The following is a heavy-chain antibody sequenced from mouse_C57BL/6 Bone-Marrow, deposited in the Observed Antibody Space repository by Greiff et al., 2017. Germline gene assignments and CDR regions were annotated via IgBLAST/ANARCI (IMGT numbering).Heavy chain of an antibody. D-gene: IGHD2-12*01. CDR3: ARRELPTILPDFDY. CDR2: IDPSDSYT. CDR1: GYTFTSYW. V-gene: IGHV1-59*01. J-gene: IGHJ2*01. Sequence: VQLQQPGAELVRPGTSVKLSCKASGYTFTSYWMHWVKQRPGQGLEWIGVIDPSDSYTNYNQKFKGKATLTVDTTSSPAYMQLSSLTSEASAVYYCARRELPTILPDFDYWGQGTTLTVSS.